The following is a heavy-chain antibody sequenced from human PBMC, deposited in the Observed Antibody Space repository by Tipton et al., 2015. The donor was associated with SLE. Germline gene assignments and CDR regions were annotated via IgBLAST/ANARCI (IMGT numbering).Heavy chain of an antibody. CDR3: ARGPLSDPDSFDI. J-gene: IGHJ3*02. D-gene: IGHD2-21*02. Sequence: TLSLTCTVSGGSISSGSYYWNWIRQPAGKGLEWIGRSYTSGSTNYNPPLKSRVTISVDTSKNQFSLKLSSVTAADTSVYYCARGPLSDPDSFDIWGQGTMVTVSS. CDR1: GGSISSGSYY. V-gene: IGHV4-61*02. CDR2: SYTSGST.